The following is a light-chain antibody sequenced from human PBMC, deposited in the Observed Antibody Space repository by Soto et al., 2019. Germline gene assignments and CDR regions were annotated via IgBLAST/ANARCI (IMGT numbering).Light chain of an antibody. CDR1: QTITTW. Sequence: DILVTQSPPTLSASLGDRVTITCRASQTITTWMAWYQQKPGKAPKLLFYDASTLQSGVPSRFSGSGSGTEFTLTISSLQSEDFAVYYCQQYNNWPPITFGQGTRLEIK. V-gene: IGKV1-5*01. J-gene: IGKJ5*01. CDR2: DAS. CDR3: QQYNNWPPIT.